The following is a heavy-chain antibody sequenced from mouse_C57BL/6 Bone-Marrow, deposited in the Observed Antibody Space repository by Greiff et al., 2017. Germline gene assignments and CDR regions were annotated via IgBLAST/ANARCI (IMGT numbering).Heavy chain of an antibody. CDR1: GFTFSGYG. V-gene: IGHV5-6*01. CDR3: ARHWRGYPYYFDY. Sequence: EVHLVESGGDLVKPGGSLKLSCAASGFTFSGYGMPWVRQTPDKRLEWVATISRGGSYTYYPDSVKGRFTISRDTAKNTLYLQMSSLKSEDTAMDYCARHWRGYPYYFDYWGQGTTLTVSS. CDR2: ISRGGSYT. J-gene: IGHJ2*01.